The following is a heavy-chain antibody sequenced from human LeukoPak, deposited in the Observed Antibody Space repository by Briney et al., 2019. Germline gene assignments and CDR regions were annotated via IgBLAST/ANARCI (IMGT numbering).Heavy chain of an antibody. J-gene: IGHJ4*02. CDR3: ARDRDWNGDRVYFDY. Sequence: GGSLRLSCAASGFVFSTHSMNWVRQAPGKGLEWVSWISSSNGDIYYADSVRGRFTISRDDAKNSLYLQMNSLRAEDTAVYYCARDRDWNGDRVYFDYWGQGTLVTVSS. CDR2: ISSSNGDI. D-gene: IGHD1-1*01. CDR1: GFVFSTHS. V-gene: IGHV3-21*01.